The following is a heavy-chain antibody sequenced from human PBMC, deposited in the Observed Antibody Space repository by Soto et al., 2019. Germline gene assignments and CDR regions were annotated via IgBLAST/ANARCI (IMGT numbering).Heavy chain of an antibody. V-gene: IGHV6-1*01. Sequence: SHTLSLTRAISGDSVPSNSAGWNWIRQSPSRGLEWLGRTYYKSKWNNDYALSVKSRITINPDTSKNQFSLHLYSVTPEDTAVYYCTGITWFRGMDVWGQGTPVTVSS. D-gene: IGHD3-10*01. CDR1: GDSVPSNSAG. CDR3: TGITWFRGMDV. CDR2: TYYKSKWNN. J-gene: IGHJ6*02.